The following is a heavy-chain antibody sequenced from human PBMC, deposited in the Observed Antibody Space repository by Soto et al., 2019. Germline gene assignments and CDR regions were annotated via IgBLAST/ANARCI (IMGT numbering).Heavy chain of an antibody. Sequence: QVQLQESGPGLVKPSETLSLTCTVSGGSISSYYWSWIRQPPGKGLEWIGYIYYSGSPNYNPSLKSRVTISVDTSKNQFSLELSSVTAADTAVYYCARVLPYYDFWSGYPYFDYWGQGTLVTVSS. CDR1: GGSISSYY. CDR3: ARVLPYYDFWSGYPYFDY. CDR2: IYYSGSP. J-gene: IGHJ4*02. D-gene: IGHD3-3*01. V-gene: IGHV4-59*01.